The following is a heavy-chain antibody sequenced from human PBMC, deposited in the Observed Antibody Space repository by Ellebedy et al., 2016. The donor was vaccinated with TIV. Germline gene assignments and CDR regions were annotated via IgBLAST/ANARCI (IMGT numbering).Heavy chain of an antibody. CDR3: ARISSCIGGTCYPDY. D-gene: IGHD2-15*01. Sequence: GESLKISXAASGFTFSNYVMNWVRQAPGKGLEWVPSISSSSDNIYYADSVRGRFTISRDNAKNSLYLQMNSLRVEDTAVYYCARISSCIGGTCYPDYWGQGTLVTVSS. CDR1: GFTFSNYV. V-gene: IGHV3-21*01. J-gene: IGHJ4*02. CDR2: ISSSSDNI.